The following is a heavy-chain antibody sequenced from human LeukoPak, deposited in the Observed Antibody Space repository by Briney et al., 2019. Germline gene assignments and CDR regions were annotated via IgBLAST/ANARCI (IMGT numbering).Heavy chain of an antibody. J-gene: IGHJ5*02. CDR1: GGSISSYY. D-gene: IGHD5-24*01. V-gene: IGHV4-59*01. CDR3: ASSRDGYNLA. CDR2: IYYSGST. Sequence: SGTLSLTCTVAGGSISSYYWSWIRQPPGKGLEWIGYIYYSGSTNYNPSLKSRVTISVDTSKNQFSLKLSSVTAADTAVYYCASSRDGYNLAWGQGTLVTVSS.